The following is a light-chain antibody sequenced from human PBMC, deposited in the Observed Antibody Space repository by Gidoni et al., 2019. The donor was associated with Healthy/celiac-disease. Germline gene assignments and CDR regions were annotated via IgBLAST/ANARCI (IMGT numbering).Light chain of an antibody. V-gene: IGKV1-33*01. CDR2: DAS. J-gene: IGKJ4*01. CDR1: QDISNY. Sequence: DIQMTQSPSSLSASVGDRVTITCQASQDISNYLNGYQQNPGKAPKLLIYDASNLETGVPSRFSGSGSGTDFTFTISSLQPEDIATYYCQQYDNLPAFGGGTKVEIK. CDR3: QQYDNLPA.